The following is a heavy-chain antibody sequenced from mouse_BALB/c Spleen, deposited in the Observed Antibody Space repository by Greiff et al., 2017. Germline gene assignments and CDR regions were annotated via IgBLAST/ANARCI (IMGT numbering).Heavy chain of an antibody. D-gene: IGHD2-3*01. CDR2: IYPYNGGT. Sequence: VQLKESGPELVKPGASVKISCKASGYTFTDYNMHWVKQSHGKSLEWIGYIYPYNGGTGYNQKFKSKATLTVDNSSSTAYMELRSLTSEDSAVYYCARRGDGYYGFAYWGQGTLVTVSA. CDR1: GYTFTDYN. CDR3: ARRGDGYYGFAY. V-gene: IGHV1S29*02. J-gene: IGHJ3*01.